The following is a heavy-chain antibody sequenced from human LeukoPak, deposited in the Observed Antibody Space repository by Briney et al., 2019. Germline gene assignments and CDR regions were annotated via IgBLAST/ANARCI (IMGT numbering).Heavy chain of an antibody. D-gene: IGHD6-19*01. V-gene: IGHV3-23*01. Sequence: GGSLRLSCAASGFTFTSYAVSWVRQAPGKGLEWVSAISGSGGSTYYADSVKGRFTISRDNSRNTLYLQMNSLRAEDTAVYYCAKKYSSGWYDAFDIWGQGTMVTVSS. J-gene: IGHJ3*02. CDR3: AKKYSSGWYDAFDI. CDR2: ISGSGGST. CDR1: GFTFTSYA.